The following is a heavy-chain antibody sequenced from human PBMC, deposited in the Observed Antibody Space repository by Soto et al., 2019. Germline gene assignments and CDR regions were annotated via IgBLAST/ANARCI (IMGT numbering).Heavy chain of an antibody. CDR2: IMPIFRTP. V-gene: IGHV1-69*12. J-gene: IGHJ6*02. Sequence: QVQLEQSGAEVKKPESSVKVSCKASGGTFRNSAISWVRQAPGQGLEWMGGIMPIFRTPDYAHKFQGRVTITADESTSTAYMELSGLRSDDTAVYYCARDNDRPQLGGNYYYILDVWGHGTTVTVSS. D-gene: IGHD1-1*01. CDR1: GGTFRNSA. CDR3: ARDNDRPQLGGNYYYILDV.